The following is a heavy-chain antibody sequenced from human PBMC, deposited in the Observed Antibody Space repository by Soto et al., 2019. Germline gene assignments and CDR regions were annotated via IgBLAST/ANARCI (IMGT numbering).Heavy chain of an antibody. J-gene: IGHJ4*02. CDR3: AMGLSMGVFDY. CDR1: GFTFSIHA. V-gene: IGHV3-23*01. D-gene: IGHD3-16*02. Sequence: GGSLRLSCAASGFTFSIHAVSWVRQAPGKGLEWVSAINGRGDNTYYTDSVRGRFTISRDNSKNTVNLQMNSLRADDTAVYYCAMGLSMGVFDYWGRGTLVTVSS. CDR2: INGRGDNT.